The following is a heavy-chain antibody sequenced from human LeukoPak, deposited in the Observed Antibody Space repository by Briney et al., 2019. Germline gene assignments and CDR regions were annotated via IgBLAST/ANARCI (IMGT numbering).Heavy chain of an antibody. J-gene: IGHJ3*02. V-gene: IGHV4-38-2*02. CDR3: ARDFGNDYGDYIDAFDI. Sequence: SETLSLTCAVSGYSISNGFHWGWIRQPPGRGLEWIGSFYDGGSTYFNPSLRSRVPISVDTSKNQFSLNLSSVSAADTAAYYCARDFGNDYGDYIDAFDIWGQGTVVTVSS. CDR1: GYSISNGFH. D-gene: IGHD4-17*01. CDR2: FYDGGST.